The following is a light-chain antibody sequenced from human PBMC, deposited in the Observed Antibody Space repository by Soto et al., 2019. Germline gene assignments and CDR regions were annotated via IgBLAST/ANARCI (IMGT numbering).Light chain of an antibody. CDR1: QSVSRNY. Sequence: EIGLTQSPGTLSLSPGGRATLSCRASQSVSRNYVAWYQQKPGQAPRLVIYGASSSAYGIPDRFSGSGSGADFALSITRLEPEDFAVYYCQQYGSTPLTFGGGTKVDIK. CDR2: GAS. J-gene: IGKJ4*01. CDR3: QQYGSTPLT. V-gene: IGKV3-20*01.